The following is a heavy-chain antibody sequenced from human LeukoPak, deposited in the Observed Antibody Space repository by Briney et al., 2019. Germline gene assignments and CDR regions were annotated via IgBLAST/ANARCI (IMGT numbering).Heavy chain of an antibody. CDR3: ARAPYYYVPGQNWFDP. V-gene: IGHV1-69*06. J-gene: IGHJ5*02. D-gene: IGHD3-10*02. CDR1: GGTFSSYA. Sequence: ASVKVSCKASGGTFSSYAISWVRQAPGQGLEWTGGIIPIFGTANYAQKFQGRVTITADKSTSTAYMELSSLRSEDTAVYYCARAPYYYVPGQNWFDPWGQGTLVTVSS. CDR2: IIPIFGTA.